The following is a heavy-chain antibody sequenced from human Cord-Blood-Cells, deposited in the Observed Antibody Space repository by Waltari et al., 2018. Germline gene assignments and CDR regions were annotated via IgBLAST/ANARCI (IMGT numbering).Heavy chain of an antibody. D-gene: IGHD1-26*01. CDR1: GYTFTGYT. CDR3: ARAPGSDSGSYYFDY. CDR2: INPNSGGT. V-gene: IGHV1-2*02. J-gene: IGHJ4*02. Sequence: QVPLVQSGAEVKKPGASVKVSCKASGYTFTGYTMNWVRQAPGQGLEWMGWINPNSGGTNYAQKFQGRVTMTRDTSISTAYMELSRLRSDDTAVYYCARAPGSDSGSYYFDYWGQGTLVTVSS.